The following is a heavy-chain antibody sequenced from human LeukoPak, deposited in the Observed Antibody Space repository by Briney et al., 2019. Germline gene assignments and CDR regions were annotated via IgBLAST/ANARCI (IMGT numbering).Heavy chain of an antibody. CDR2: INWNGGST. CDR1: GFTFSSYS. J-gene: IGHJ3*02. Sequence: GGSLRLSCAASGFTFSSYSMNWVRQAPGKGLEWVSGINWNGGSTGYADSVKGRFTISRDNAKNSLYLQMNSLRAEDTALYYCARGLDDAFDIWGQGTMVTVSS. CDR3: ARGLDDAFDI. D-gene: IGHD1-1*01. V-gene: IGHV3-20*04.